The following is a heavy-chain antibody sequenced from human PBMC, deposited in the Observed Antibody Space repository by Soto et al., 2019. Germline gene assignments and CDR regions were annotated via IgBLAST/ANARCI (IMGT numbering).Heavy chain of an antibody. D-gene: IGHD5-12*01. V-gene: IGHV4-30-2*01. CDR1: GGSIRSGGYS. CDR2: IYHSGST. J-gene: IGHJ3*02. CDR3: ARAVAYGAFDI. Sequence: SETLSLTCAVSGGSIRSGGYSWSWIRQPPGKGLEWIGYIYHSGSTYYNPSLKSRVTISVDRSKNQFSLKLSSVTAADTAVYYCARAVAYGAFDIWGQGTMVTVSS.